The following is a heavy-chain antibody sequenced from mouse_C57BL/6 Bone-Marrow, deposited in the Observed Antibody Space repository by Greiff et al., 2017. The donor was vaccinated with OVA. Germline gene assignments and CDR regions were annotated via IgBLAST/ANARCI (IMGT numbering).Heavy chain of an antibody. CDR2: IDPETGGT. D-gene: IGHD2-3*01. V-gene: IGHV1-15*01. CDR1: GYTFTDYE. Sequence: QVQLQQSGAELVRPGASVTLSCKASGYTFTDYEMHWVKQTPVHGLEWIGAIDPETGGTAYNQKFKGKAILTADKSSRTAYMELRSLTSEDSAVYYCTDGYYYYFDYWGQGTTLTVSS. CDR3: TDGYYYYFDY. J-gene: IGHJ2*01.